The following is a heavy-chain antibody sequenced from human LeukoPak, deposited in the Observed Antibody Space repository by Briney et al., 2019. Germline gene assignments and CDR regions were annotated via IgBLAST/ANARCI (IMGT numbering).Heavy chain of an antibody. CDR3: ARVRPHPIIDV. V-gene: IGHV3-48*01. D-gene: IGHD6-6*01. CDR2: ISSGSSAI. Sequence: GGSLRLSCAASGFSFSTYSMNWVRQAPGKGLQWVSYISSGSSAIYYTDSVKGRFTITRDDAKNSVYLQMNSLRTEDTAVYYCARVRPHPIIDVWGKGTTVTVSS. CDR1: GFSFSTYS. J-gene: IGHJ6*03.